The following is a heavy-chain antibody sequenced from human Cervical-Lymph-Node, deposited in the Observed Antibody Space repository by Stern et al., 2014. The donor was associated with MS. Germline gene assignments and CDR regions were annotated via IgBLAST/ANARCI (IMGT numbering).Heavy chain of an antibody. Sequence: VQLVQSGAERKKPGESLKISCKTSGYNFISYWIAWVRQGPGKGLEWIWIIYPGDSDITYSPSFQGHVTISVDKSITTAYLQWNSLKASDTAVYYCARWSVACDYWGQGALITVSS. J-gene: IGHJ4*02. CDR2: IYPGDSDI. CDR3: ARWSVACDY. V-gene: IGHV5-51*03. D-gene: IGHD2-21*01. CDR1: GYNFISYW.